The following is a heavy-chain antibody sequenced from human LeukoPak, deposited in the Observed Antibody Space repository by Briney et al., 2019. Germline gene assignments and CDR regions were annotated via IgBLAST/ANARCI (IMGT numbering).Heavy chain of an antibody. CDR1: GGTFSSYA. CDR2: IIPIFGTA. J-gene: IGHJ4*02. D-gene: IGHD2-21*02. CDR3: ARGAAYCCGDCYADY. Sequence: SVKVSCEASGGTFSSYAISWVRQAPGQGLEWMGGIIPIFGTANYAQKFHGRVTITADESTSTAYMELSSLRSEETAVYFCARGAAYCCGDCYADYWGQGTLVTVSS. V-gene: IGHV1-69*13.